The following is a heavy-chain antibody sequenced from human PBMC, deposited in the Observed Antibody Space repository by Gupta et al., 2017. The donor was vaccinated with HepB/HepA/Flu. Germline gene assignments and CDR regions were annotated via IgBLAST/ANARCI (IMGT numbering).Heavy chain of an antibody. J-gene: IGHJ4*02. CDR3: ASGHSSSWYWFYFDY. D-gene: IGHD6-13*01. CDR2: IYYSGST. V-gene: IGHV4-30-4*01. Sequence: QVQLQESGPGLVKPSQTLSLTCTVSGGSISSGDYYWSWIRQPPGKGLEWIGYIYYSGSTYYNPALKSRVTISVDTSKNQFSLKLSSVTAADTAVYYCASGHSSSWYWFYFDYWGQGTLVTVSS. CDR1: GGSISSGDYY.